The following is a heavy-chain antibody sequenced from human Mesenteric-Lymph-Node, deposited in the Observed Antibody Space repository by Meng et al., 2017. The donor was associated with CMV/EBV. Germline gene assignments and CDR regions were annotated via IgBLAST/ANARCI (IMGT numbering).Heavy chain of an antibody. Sequence: VRLPQWGDGLLKPSETRSVTCAVYGGSFSGYYWNWIRQSPEKGLEWIGEINHSGSTTYNPSFTSRIIISVDTSTNQISPNMSSVTAADTAVYYCARGSSYDILTGYFDYWGQGALVTVSS. V-gene: IGHV4-34*01. J-gene: IGHJ4*02. CDR3: ARGSSYDILTGYFDY. CDR2: INHSGST. CDR1: GGSFSGYY. D-gene: IGHD3-9*01.